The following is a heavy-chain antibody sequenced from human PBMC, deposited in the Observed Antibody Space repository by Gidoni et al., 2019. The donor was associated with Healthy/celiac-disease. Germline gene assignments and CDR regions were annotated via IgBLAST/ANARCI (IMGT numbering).Heavy chain of an antibody. D-gene: IGHD3-22*01. Sequence: QVQLQESGPGLVKPSGTLSLTCAVSGGSISSSNWWSWVRQPPGKGLEWIGEIYHSGSTNYNTTLKSRVTISVDKSKNQFSLKLSSVTAADTAVYYCAGRPTYYYDSSGYKGDYWGQGTLVTVSS. V-gene: IGHV4-4*02. CDR3: AGRPTYYYDSSGYKGDY. CDR1: GGSISSSNW. CDR2: IYHSGST. J-gene: IGHJ4*02.